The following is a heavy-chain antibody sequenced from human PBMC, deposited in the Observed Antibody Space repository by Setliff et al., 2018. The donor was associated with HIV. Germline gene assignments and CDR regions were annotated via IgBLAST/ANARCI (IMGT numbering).Heavy chain of an antibody. D-gene: IGHD3-16*01. CDR3: AKDWGSRLSYSFYYMDV. CDR1: GFTFSRYE. CDR2: ISYDGTYK. V-gene: IGHV3-30*04. J-gene: IGHJ6*03. Sequence: PGGSLRLSCAASGFTFSRYEMNWVRQAPGKGLEWVALISYDGTYKYYAESVKGRFTISRDNSRNTLYLQMNSLRTEDTAVYYCAKDWGSRLSYSFYYMDVWGKGTTVTVSS.